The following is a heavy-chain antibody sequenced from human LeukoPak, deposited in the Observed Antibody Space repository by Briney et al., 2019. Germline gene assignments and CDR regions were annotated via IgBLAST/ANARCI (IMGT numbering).Heavy chain of an antibody. V-gene: IGHV1-46*01. CDR3: ARDLRYSSSWYGPKYYFDY. Sequence: GASVKVSCKASGYTFTSYYMHWVRQAPGQGLEWMGIINPSGGSTSYAQKFQGRVTMTRDTSTSTVYMELSSLRSEDTAVYYCARDLRYSSSWYGPKYYFDYWGQGTLVTVSS. J-gene: IGHJ4*02. D-gene: IGHD6-13*01. CDR1: GYTFTSYY. CDR2: INPSGGST.